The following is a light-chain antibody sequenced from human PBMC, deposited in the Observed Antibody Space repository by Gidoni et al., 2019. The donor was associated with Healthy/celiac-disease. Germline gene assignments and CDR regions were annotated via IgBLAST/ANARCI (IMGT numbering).Light chain of an antibody. CDR2: DAS. CDR1: QSVSSY. V-gene: IGKV3-11*01. CDR3: QQRSNWPLVT. Sequence: ESVLTQSPATLSLSPGERATLSCRASQSVSSYLAWYQQKPGQAPRLLIYDASNRATGIPARFSGSGSGTDFTLTISRLEPEDFAVYYCQQRSNWPLVTFGGGTKVEIK. J-gene: IGKJ4*01.